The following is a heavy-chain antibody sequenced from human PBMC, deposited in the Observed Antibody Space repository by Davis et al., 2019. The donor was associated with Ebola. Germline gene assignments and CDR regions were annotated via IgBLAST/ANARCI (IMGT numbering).Heavy chain of an antibody. CDR1: GYTFSGYA. CDR3: ARDATTVTTIRFDP. J-gene: IGHJ5*02. V-gene: IGHV1-18*01. CDR2: INVYNGHT. D-gene: IGHD4-17*01. Sequence: AASVTVSCKTSGYTFSGYAISWVRQAPGQGLEWIGRINVYNGHTNYAQNFQGRVTVSTDTSTSIAYMELRSLRSDDTALYYCARDATTVTTIRFDPWGQGTLVTVSS.